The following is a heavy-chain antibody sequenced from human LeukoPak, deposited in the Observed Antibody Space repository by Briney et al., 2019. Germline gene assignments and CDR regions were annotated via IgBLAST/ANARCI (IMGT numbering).Heavy chain of an antibody. CDR1: GFTFSSYG. Sequence: GRSLRLSCAASGFTFSSYGMHRVRQAPGKGLEWVAVISYDGSNKYYADSVKGRFTISRDNSKNTLYLQMNSLRAEDTAVYYCAYARGSSWTNGMDVWGQGTTVTVSS. CDR3: AYARGSSWTNGMDV. V-gene: IGHV3-30*03. CDR2: ISYDGSNK. D-gene: IGHD6-13*01. J-gene: IGHJ6*02.